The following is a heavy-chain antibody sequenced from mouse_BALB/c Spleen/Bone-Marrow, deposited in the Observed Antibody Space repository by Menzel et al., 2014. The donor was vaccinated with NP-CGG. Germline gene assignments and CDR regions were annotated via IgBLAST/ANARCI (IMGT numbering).Heavy chain of an antibody. CDR2: IYPGNVNT. J-gene: IGHJ4*01. V-gene: IGHV1S56*01. CDR1: GYNFTSYY. D-gene: IGHD3-1*01. Sequence: VKLQESGPELVKPGASVTISCKASGYNFTSYYIHWVKQRPGQGLEWIGWIYPGNVNTKYNEKFKGKATLTADKSSTTAYMQLSSLTSEDSAVYFCARSGGAAMDYWGQGTSVTVSS. CDR3: ARSGGAAMDY.